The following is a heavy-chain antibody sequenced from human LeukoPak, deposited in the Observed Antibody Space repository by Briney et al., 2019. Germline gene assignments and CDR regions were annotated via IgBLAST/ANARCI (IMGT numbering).Heavy chain of an antibody. CDR3: ARRGGLSSGRGFDH. J-gene: IGHJ4*02. CDR2: ISSSSSYI. Sequence: PGGSLRLSCVASGFDFYYYDMNWVRQAPGKGLEWVSSISSSSSYIYFADSTKGRFTISRDNANNSVFLQMSSLRPEDTAVYYCARRGGLSSGRGFDHWGQGTLVTVSS. D-gene: IGHD3-16*01. CDR1: GFDFYYYD. V-gene: IGHV3-21*01.